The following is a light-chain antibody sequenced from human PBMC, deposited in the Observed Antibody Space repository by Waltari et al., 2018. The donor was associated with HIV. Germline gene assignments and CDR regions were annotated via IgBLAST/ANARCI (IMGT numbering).Light chain of an antibody. CDR2: EVT. CDR3: SSYAPTNKFYVL. J-gene: IGLJ2*01. V-gene: IGLV2-8*01. Sequence: QSALTQPPSASGSPGQSVTMSCTGTSSDIGGYNYVSRYQPPPGKAPKPIMTEVTKRPSGVPDRFSGSKSGNTASLTVSGLQAEDEAHYYCSSYAPTNKFYVLFGGGTTLTVL. CDR1: SSDIGGYNY.